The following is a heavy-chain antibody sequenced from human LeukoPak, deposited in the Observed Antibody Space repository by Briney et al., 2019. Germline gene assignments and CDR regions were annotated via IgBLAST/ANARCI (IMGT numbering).Heavy chain of an antibody. CDR1: GYTFTSYY. CDR2: INPSGGST. J-gene: IGHJ4*02. Sequence: RKASGYTFTSYYMHWVRQAPGQGLEWMGIINPSGGSTSYAQKFQGRVTMTRDTSTSTVYMELSSLRSEDTAVYYCARIAPRIGEGFDYWGQGTLVTVSS. D-gene: IGHD3-10*01. V-gene: IGHV1-46*01. CDR3: ARIAPRIGEGFDY.